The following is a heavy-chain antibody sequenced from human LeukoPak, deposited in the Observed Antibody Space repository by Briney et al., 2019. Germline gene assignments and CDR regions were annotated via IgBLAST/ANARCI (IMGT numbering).Heavy chain of an antibody. J-gene: IGHJ5*02. Sequence: SETLSLTCTVSGGSISSSSYYWGWIRQPPGKGLEWIGSIYYSGSTYYNPSLKSRVTISVDTSKNQFSLKLSSVTAADTAVYYCARLWGYCSSTSCHYNWFDPWGQGTLSPSPQ. D-gene: IGHD2-2*01. CDR1: GGSISSSSYY. V-gene: IGHV4-39*01. CDR2: IYYSGST. CDR3: ARLWGYCSSTSCHYNWFDP.